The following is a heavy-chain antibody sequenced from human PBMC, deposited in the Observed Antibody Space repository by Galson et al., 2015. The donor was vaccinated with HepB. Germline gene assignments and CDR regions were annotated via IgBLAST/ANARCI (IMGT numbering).Heavy chain of an antibody. D-gene: IGHD2-15*01. CDR2: VYRSGFA. CDR1: DDSISSGGYY. V-gene: IGHV4-31*03. CDR3: ARDLTCSGGCGFNRYFDL. Sequence: TLSLTCTVSDDSISSGGYYWTWFRQHPGKGLEWIGYVYRSGFAYYNPSLKSRVAMSVETSENQFSLKLRSVTASDTAIYYCARDLTCSGGCGFNRYFDLWGRGTLVTVSS. J-gene: IGHJ2*01.